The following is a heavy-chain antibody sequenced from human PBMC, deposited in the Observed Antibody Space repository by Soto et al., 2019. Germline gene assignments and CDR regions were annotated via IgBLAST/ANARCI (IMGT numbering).Heavy chain of an antibody. J-gene: IGHJ4*02. V-gene: IGHV3-66*01. CDR3: ARTRDAPNSYGDYFDY. CDR2: IYSGGST. D-gene: IGHD4-17*01. CDR1: GFTVSSNY. Sequence: GGSLRLSCAASGFTVSSNYMSWVRQAPEKGLEWVSVIYSGGSTYYADSVKGRFTISRDNSKNTLYLQMNSLRAEDTAVYYCARTRDAPNSYGDYFDYWGQGTLVTVSS.